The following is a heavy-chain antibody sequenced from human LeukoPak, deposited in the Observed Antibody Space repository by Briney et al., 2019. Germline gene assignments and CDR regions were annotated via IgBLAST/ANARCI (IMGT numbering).Heavy chain of an antibody. CDR3: ARDRANWGIDY. D-gene: IGHD7-27*01. CDR1: RYTFTGYY. V-gene: IGHV1-2*02. J-gene: IGHJ4*02. Sequence: ASVKVSCKASRYTFTGYYMHWVRPAPGQGLEWMGWINPNSGGTNYAQKFQGRVTMTRDTSISTAYMELSRLRSDDTAVYYCARDRANWGIDYWGQGTLVTVSS. CDR2: INPNSGGT.